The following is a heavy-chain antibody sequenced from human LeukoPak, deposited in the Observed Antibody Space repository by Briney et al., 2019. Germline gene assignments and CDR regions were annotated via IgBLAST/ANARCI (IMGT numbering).Heavy chain of an antibody. CDR3: AKPKEGGGDPYDAFDV. V-gene: IGHV3-30*18. CDR1: GFTFSSYG. Sequence: GRSLRLSCAASGFTFSSYGMHWVRQAPGKGLEWVAVISYDGSNKYYADSVKGRFTISRDNSKNTLYLQMNSLRAEDTAVYYCAKPKEGGGDPYDAFDVWGQGTMVTVSS. CDR2: ISYDGSNK. J-gene: IGHJ3*01. D-gene: IGHD2-21*02.